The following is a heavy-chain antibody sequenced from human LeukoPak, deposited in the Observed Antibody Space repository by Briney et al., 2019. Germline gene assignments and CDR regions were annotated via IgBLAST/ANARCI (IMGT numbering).Heavy chain of an antibody. J-gene: IGHJ3*01. V-gene: IGHV3-30*02. CDR1: GFTISNYV. Sequence: GGSLRLSCAASGFTISNYVMHWVRLAPGKGLEWLAFIRYDGSNKYYADSVKGRFTISRDNSKNTLYLQMNSLRVEDTAVYYCANDPNGDYIGAFDFWGQGTMVTVS. CDR2: IRYDGSNK. D-gene: IGHD4-17*01. CDR3: ANDPNGDYIGAFDF.